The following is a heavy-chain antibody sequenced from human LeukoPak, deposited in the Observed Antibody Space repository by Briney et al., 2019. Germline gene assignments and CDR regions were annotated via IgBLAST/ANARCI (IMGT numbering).Heavy chain of an antibody. D-gene: IGHD1-26*01. V-gene: IGHV3-21*01. J-gene: IGHJ3*02. CDR2: ISSSSSYI. CDR3: AREPYYHHGAFDI. CDR1: GFTFSSYS. Sequence: GGSLRLSCAASGFTFSSYSMNWVRQAPGKGLEWVSSISSSSSYIYYADSVKGRFTVSRDNAKNSLYLQMNSLRAEDTAVYYCAREPYYHHGAFDIWGQGTMVTVSS.